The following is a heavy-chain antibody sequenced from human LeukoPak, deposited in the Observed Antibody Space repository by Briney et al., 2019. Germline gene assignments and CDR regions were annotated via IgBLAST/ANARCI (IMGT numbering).Heavy chain of an antibody. D-gene: IGHD6-13*01. CDR1: GGSFSGYY. Sequence: SETLSLTCAVYGGSFSGYYWSWIRQPPGKGLEWIGEINHSGSTNYNPSLKSRVTISVDTSKNQFSLKLSSVTAADTVVYYCARRAAAGNKGRGTQFDYWGQGTLVTVSS. CDR3: ARRAAAGNKGRGTQFDY. CDR2: INHSGST. V-gene: IGHV4-34*01. J-gene: IGHJ4*02.